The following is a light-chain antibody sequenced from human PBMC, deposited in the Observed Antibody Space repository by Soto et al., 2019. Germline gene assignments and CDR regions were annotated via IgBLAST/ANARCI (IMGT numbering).Light chain of an antibody. CDR2: EVS. J-gene: IGLJ2*01. Sequence: QSALTQPASVSGSPGQSITISCTATSSDVGDYDYVSWYQQHPGKAPKLMIYEVSNRPSGVSNRFSGSKSGNTASLTISGLQAEDEADYYCSSHTSNDTVLFGGGTQLTVL. V-gene: IGLV2-14*01. CDR3: SSHTSNDTVL. CDR1: SSDVGDYDY.